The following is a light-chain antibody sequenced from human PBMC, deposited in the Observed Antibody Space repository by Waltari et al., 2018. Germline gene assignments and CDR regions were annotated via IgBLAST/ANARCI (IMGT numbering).Light chain of an antibody. CDR3: QQRRNWPLT. CDR1: QSVTNY. Sequence: DIVLTQSPAILSVSPGERASLSCRASQSVTNYLAWYQQKPGQAPRLLIYDTSNRATGIPARFSGSGFGTDFTLTISSLEPEDFAVYYCQQRRNWPLTFGGGTKVEIK. CDR2: DTS. V-gene: IGKV3-11*01. J-gene: IGKJ4*01.